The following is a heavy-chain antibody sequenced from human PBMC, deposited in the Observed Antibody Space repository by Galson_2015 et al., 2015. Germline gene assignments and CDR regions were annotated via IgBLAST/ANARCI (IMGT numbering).Heavy chain of an antibody. Sequence: SLRLSCAASGFTFSSYAMNWVRQAPGTGLEWVSSISSSGGSTYYADSVKGRFTISRDYSKNTLSLQMNSLRADDTAVYYCARGATGTTGRFDCWGQGTLVTVSS. V-gene: IGHV3-23*01. CDR1: GFTFSSYA. CDR3: ARGATGTTGRFDC. D-gene: IGHD1-1*01. J-gene: IGHJ4*02. CDR2: ISSSGGST.